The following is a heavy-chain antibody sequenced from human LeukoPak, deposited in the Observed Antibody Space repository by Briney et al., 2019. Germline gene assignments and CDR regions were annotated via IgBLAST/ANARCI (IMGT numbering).Heavy chain of an antibody. CDR3: ARRVPYGSASYELDT. CDR2: INYSGST. V-gene: IGHV4-39*01. D-gene: IGHD3-10*01. CDR1: SGXISSNSYY. Sequence: PSETLSLTCTVSSGXISSNSYYWAWIRQPPGKGLEWSGSINYSGSTYYNPSLKSRVTMAVDTSKNQFSLRLSSVTAADTAVFYCARRVPYGSASYELDTWGQGTLVTVSS. J-gene: IGHJ5*02.